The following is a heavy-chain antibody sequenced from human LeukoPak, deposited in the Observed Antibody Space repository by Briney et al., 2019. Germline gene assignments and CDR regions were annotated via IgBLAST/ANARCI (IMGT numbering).Heavy chain of an antibody. V-gene: IGHV3-23*01. D-gene: IGHD6-19*01. J-gene: IGHJ4*02. Sequence: GGSLRLSCSASGFTFSSYAMSWVRQAPGKGLEWVSSVNDGSDNTYYADYLRGRFTVSRDNSRNTLWLQMNSLRAEDTAIYYCAKARGTTGWLPYFDYWGQGALVTVSS. CDR2: VNDGSDNT. CDR1: GFTFSSYA. CDR3: AKARGTTGWLPYFDY.